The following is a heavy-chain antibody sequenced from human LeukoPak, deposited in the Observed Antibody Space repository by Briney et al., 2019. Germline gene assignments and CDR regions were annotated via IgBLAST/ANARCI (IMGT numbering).Heavy chain of an antibody. J-gene: IGHJ4*02. CDR2: FDPGNGET. CDR1: GYSLTELS. D-gene: IGHD2/OR15-2a*01. V-gene: IGHV1-24*01. Sequence: ASVKVSCKVSGYSLTELSMHWVRQAPGKGLEWMGGFDPGNGETIFTKTFQGRLTMTDDTSTDTSYPELSSLRSEDTAVYYCTGGTFYRLLDYWGQGTLVTVSS. CDR3: TGGTFYRLLDY.